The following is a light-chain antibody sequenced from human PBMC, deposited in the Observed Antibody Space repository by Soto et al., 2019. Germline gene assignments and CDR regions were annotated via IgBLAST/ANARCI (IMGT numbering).Light chain of an antibody. J-gene: IGLJ1*01. Sequence: QSVMLGPPSREAIKRQEVTISCYECRSSIGGNSVSWYQQLPGAAAKLLIYDDNKRPSGIPDRFSGSKSVTSATLYITGFQTGDESGYYCGLWDSSLSAYVFGTGTKV. CDR2: DDN. CDR1: RSSIGGNS. V-gene: IGLV1-51*01. CDR3: GLWDSSLSAYV.